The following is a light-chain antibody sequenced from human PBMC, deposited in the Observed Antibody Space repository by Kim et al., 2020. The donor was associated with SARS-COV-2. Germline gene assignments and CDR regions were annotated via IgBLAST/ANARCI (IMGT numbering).Light chain of an antibody. J-gene: IGLJ2*01. Sequence: QSALTQPASVSGSPGQSITISCTGTSSDVGGYNYVSWYQQHPGKAPKLMIYDVSNRPSGVSNRFSGSKSGNTDSLTISGLQAEDEADYYCSSYTSSSTLVFGGGTQLTVL. CDR2: DVS. CDR1: SSDVGGYNY. CDR3: SSYTSSSTLV. V-gene: IGLV2-14*03.